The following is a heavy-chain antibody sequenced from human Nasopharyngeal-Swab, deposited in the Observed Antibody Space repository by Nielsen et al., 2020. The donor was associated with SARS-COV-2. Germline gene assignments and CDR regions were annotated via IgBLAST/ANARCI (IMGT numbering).Heavy chain of an antibody. CDR3: ATAFGVTMISPCNY. CDR1: GFTFSSYS. Sequence: GESLKISCAASGFTFSSYSMNWVSQAPGKGLEWVSSISSSSSYIYYADSVKGRFTISRDNAKNSLYLQMNSLRAEDKAVYYCATAFGVTMISPCNYWGQGTLVTVSS. J-gene: IGHJ4*02. V-gene: IGHV3-21*01. CDR2: ISSSSSYI. D-gene: IGHD3-22*01.